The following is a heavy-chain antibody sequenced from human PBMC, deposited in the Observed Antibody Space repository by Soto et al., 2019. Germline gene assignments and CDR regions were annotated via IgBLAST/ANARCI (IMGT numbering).Heavy chain of an antibody. D-gene: IGHD6-13*01. V-gene: IGHV1-2*02. CDR1: GSRFTAHF. CDR3: ARGGSWYET. J-gene: IGHJ5*02. Sequence: QVQLVQSGAEVKGSGASVKVSCKASGSRFTAHFMHWVRQAPGQGLEWMGWINPNSGDTNYSPKFQGRVTMTRDTSTVTVYMELRSLTSHDTAVYYCARGGSWYETWGQGTRVAVSS. CDR2: INPNSGDT.